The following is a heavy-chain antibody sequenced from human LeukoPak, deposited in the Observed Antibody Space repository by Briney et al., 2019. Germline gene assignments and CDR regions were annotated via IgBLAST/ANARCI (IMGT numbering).Heavy chain of an antibody. CDR1: GGSISSYY. J-gene: IGHJ4*02. CDR2: IYYSGST. D-gene: IGHD6-19*01. CDR3: AGHSGWYHYDFDY. V-gene: IGHV4-59*08. Sequence: PSETLSLTCTVSGGSISSYYWSWIRQPPGKGLEWIGYIYYSGSTNYNPSLKSRVTISVDTSKNQFSLKLSSVTAADTAVYYCAGHSGWYHYDFDYWGQGTLVTVSS.